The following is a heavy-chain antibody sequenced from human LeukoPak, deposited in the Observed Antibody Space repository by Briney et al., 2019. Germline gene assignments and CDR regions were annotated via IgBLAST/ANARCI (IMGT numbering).Heavy chain of an antibody. Sequence: GGSLRLSCAGSGFTFSNYAMSWVRQAPGKGLEWVSGISGGGGSTYYADSVKGRLTISRDNSKNTLYLQMNSLRAEDTAVYYCAKVDADYDSSGYYVHWGQGTLVTVSS. CDR1: GFTFSNYA. J-gene: IGHJ4*02. CDR3: AKVDADYDSSGYYVH. D-gene: IGHD3-22*01. V-gene: IGHV3-23*01. CDR2: ISGGGGST.